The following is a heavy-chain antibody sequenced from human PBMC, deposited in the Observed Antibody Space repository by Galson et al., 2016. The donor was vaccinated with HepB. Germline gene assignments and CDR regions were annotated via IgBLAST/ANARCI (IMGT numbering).Heavy chain of an antibody. CDR1: GFTFSSYS. V-gene: IGHV3-7*01. D-gene: IGHD2-2*01. CDR2: IKQDGSEK. J-gene: IGHJ3*02. CDR3: ARDSWDIVVVSPAMFTFDI. Sequence: SLRLSCAASGFTFSSYSMTWVRQAPGKGLEWVANIKQDGSEKYYLDSVKGRFTISRDNAKNSLSLQMSSLRVEDTAVYYCARDSWDIVVVSPAMFTFDIWGQGTMVTVSS.